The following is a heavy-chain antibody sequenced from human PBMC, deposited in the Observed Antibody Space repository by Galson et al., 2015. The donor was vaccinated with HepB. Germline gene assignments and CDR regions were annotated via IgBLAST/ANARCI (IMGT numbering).Heavy chain of an antibody. Sequence: ETLSLTCTVSGGSISSSSYYWGWIRQPPGKGLEWIGSIYYSGSTYYNPSLKSRVTISVDTSKNQFSLKLSSVTAADTAVYYCARDKRDSSGYYWWSWGQGTLVTVSS. D-gene: IGHD3-22*01. CDR3: ARDKRDSSGYYWWS. CDR2: IYYSGST. CDR1: GGSISSSSYY. V-gene: IGHV4-39*07. J-gene: IGHJ4*02.